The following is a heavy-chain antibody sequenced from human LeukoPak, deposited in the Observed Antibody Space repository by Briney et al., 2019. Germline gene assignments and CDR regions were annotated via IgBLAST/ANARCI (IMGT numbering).Heavy chain of an antibody. J-gene: IGHJ4*02. D-gene: IGHD6-19*01. CDR1: GFTFSSYS. CDR3: AKDSGISVAGVRFRFSVAVY. V-gene: IGHV3-23*01. CDR2: MSGSGGST. Sequence: GGSLRLSCAASGFTFSSYSMSWVRQAPGKGLEWVSAMSGSGGSTYYADSVKGRFTIPRDNSKNTLYLQMNSLRAEHTAVYDSAKDSGISVAGVRFRFSVAVYWGQGTLVTVSS.